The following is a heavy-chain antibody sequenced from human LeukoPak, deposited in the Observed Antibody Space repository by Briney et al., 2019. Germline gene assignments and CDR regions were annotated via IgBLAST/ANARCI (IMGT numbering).Heavy chain of an antibody. V-gene: IGHV4-34*01. CDR2: INHSGST. D-gene: IGHD2-2*01. CDR1: GGSFSGYY. J-gene: IGHJ4*02. CDR3: ASGGRLGYCSSTSCYRNYKFDY. Sequence: PSETLSLTCAVYGGSFSGYYWSWIRQPPGKGLEWIGEINHSGSTNYNPSLKSRVTISVDTSKNQFSLKLSSVTAADTAVYYCASGGRLGYCSSTSCYRNYKFDYWGLGTLVTVSS.